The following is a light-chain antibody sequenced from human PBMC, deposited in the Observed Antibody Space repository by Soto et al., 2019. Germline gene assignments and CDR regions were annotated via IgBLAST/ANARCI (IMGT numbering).Light chain of an antibody. CDR1: QSISSSY. J-gene: IGKJ3*01. V-gene: IGKV3-20*01. Sequence: EIVLTQSPGTLSLSPGERATLSCRASQSISSSYLAWYQQKPGQAPRLLIYGASNRATGIPDRFSGSGSGTDFILTISRLGPEDFAVYYCQQYGSSPITFGPGTKVEIK. CDR3: QQYGSSPIT. CDR2: GAS.